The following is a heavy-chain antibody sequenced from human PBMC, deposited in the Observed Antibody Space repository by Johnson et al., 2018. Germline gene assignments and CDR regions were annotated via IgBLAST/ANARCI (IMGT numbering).Heavy chain of an antibody. Sequence: VQLVESGGGVVQXGRSLRLSCAASGFNFREFGMHWVRQAPGKGLEWLSLIWFAGRDKHYADSVRGRFILSRDNAKNTVYLELNSLRVEDTAVYYRARFAGGKCGARSCYPWGWLDPWGKGTLVTVSS. CDR2: IWFAGRDK. CDR1: GFNFREFG. CDR3: ARFAGGKCGARSCYPWGWLDP. V-gene: IGHV3-33*01. J-gene: IGHJ5*02. D-gene: IGHD2-2*01.